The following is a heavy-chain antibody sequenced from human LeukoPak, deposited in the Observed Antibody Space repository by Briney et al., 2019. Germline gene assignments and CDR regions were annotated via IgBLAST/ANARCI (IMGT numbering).Heavy chain of an antibody. CDR2: IASNGGSE. D-gene: IGHD4-11*01. J-gene: IGHJ4*02. CDR3: AGYDYSNYDLHY. V-gene: IGHV3-30*03. CDR1: GFTFTTYG. Sequence: PGGSLRLSCAASGFTFTTYGLHWVRQAPGKGLEWVAAIASNGGSEYYADSVKGRFTISRDNSKNTLFLQMNSLRPDDTAVYYCAGYDYSNYDLHYWGQGTLVTVSS.